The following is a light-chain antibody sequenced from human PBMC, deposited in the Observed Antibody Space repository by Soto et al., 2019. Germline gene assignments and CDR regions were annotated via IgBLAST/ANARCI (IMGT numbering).Light chain of an antibody. Sequence: DMQMTQSPSTLSASVGDRVTITCRASQSISNWLAWYQQKPGKAPKLLIYKASNLESGVPSRFSGTASGAEFTLTISSLQPDDFATYYCQQYNSYSQTFGQGTKVEIK. V-gene: IGKV1-5*03. CDR3: QQYNSYSQT. CDR1: QSISNW. J-gene: IGKJ1*01. CDR2: KAS.